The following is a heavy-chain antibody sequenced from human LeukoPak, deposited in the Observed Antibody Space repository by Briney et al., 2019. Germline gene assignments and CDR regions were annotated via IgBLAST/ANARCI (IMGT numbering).Heavy chain of an antibody. V-gene: IGHV3-11*03. Sequence: GGSLRLSCAASGFTFSDYYMSWIRQAPGKGLEWVSYISTSGSYTNYADSVKGRFTISRDNAKNSLYLQMNSLRAEDTAVYYCAKYPNIVVVPAAIYYWGQGTLVTVSS. CDR1: GFTFSDYY. J-gene: IGHJ4*02. CDR3: AKYPNIVVVPAAIYY. CDR2: ISTSGSYT. D-gene: IGHD2-2*01.